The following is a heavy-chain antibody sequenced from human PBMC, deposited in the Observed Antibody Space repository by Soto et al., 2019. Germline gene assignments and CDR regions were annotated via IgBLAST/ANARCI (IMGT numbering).Heavy chain of an antibody. CDR2: IKSKTDGGTT. D-gene: IGHD5-18*01. CDR1: GFTFSNAW. V-gene: IGHV3-15*01. Sequence: GGSLRLSCVASGFTFSNAWMSWVRQAPGKGLEWVGRIKSKTDGGTTDYAAPVKGRFTISRDDSKNTLYLQMNSLKTEDTAVYYCTTEVTGLAFDIWGQGTMVTVSS. CDR3: TTEVTGLAFDI. J-gene: IGHJ3*02.